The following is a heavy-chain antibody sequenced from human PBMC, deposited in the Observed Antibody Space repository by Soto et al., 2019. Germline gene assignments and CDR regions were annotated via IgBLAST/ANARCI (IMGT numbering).Heavy chain of an antibody. J-gene: IGHJ5*02. CDR1: GFTFSSYG. CDR3: ARGNRFDP. Sequence: QVQLVESGGGVVQRGRSLRLSCAASGFTFSSYGMHWVRQAPGKGLEWVAVIWYDGSNNYYADSVKGRLTISRDNSKNTRYLQMSSLRAEDTAVYYCARGNRFDPWGQGTLVTVSS. CDR2: IWYDGSNN. V-gene: IGHV3-33*01.